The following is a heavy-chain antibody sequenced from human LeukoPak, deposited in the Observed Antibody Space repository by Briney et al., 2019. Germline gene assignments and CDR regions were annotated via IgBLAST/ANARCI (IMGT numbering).Heavy chain of an antibody. CDR1: GGTFSSYA. J-gene: IGHJ4*02. CDR3: ARDRYYDSSGYPDY. D-gene: IGHD3-22*01. V-gene: IGHV1-69*04. Sequence: SVKVSCKASGGTFSSYAISWVRQAPGQGLEWMGRIIPILGIANYAQKFQGRVTITADKSTSTAYMELRSLRSDDTAVYYCARDRYYDSSGYPDYWGQGTLVTVSS. CDR2: IIPILGIA.